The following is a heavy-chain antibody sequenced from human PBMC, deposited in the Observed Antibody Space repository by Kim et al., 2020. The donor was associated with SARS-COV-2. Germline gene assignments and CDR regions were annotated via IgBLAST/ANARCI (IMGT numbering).Heavy chain of an antibody. V-gene: IGHV3-53*01. CDR1: GFTVSSNY. J-gene: IGHJ6*02. Sequence: GGSLRLSCAASGFTVSSNYMSWVRQAPGKGLEWVSVIYSGGSTYYADSVKGRFTISRDNSKNTLYLQMNSLRAEDTAVYYCARDNGYFDWLNYYYYGMDVWGQGTTVTVSS. D-gene: IGHD3-9*01. CDR3: ARDNGYFDWLNYYYYGMDV. CDR2: IYSGGST.